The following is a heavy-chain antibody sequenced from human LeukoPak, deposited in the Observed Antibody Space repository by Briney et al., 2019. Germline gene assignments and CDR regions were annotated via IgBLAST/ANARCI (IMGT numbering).Heavy chain of an antibody. D-gene: IGHD1-26*01. CDR3: ASGIIVGATY. V-gene: IGHV3-48*02. CDR1: GFTFSSYS. CDR2: ISSSSSTI. J-gene: IGHJ4*02. Sequence: GGSLRLSCAASGFTFSSYSMNWVRQAPGKGLEWVSYISSSSSTIYYADSVKGRFTISRDNAENSLYLQMNSLRDEDTAVYYCASGIIVGATYWGQGTLVTVSS.